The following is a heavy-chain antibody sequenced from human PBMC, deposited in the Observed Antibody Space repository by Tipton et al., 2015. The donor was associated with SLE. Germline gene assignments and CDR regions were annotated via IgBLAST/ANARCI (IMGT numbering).Heavy chain of an antibody. CDR1: GSTVNSNY. CDR3: ARGWLET. V-gene: IGHV3-66*01. J-gene: IGHJ5*02. CDR2: IDSGGST. Sequence: SLRLSCAASGSTVNSNYMNWVRQAPGKGLQWLSLIDSGGSTYYADSVKGRFTISRDNSKNTLYLQMNNLGDEDTAVYYCARGWLETWGQGTRVTVYS.